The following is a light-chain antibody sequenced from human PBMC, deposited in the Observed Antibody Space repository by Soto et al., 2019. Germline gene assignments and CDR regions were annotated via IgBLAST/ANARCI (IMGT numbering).Light chain of an antibody. V-gene: IGKV1-27*01. J-gene: IGKJ2*01. Sequence: DIQMTQSPSSLSASVGDRVTITCRASQAISNYLAWYQQKPGKVPKLLIYAASTLQSGVPSRFSGSGSGTDFTLTISSLQPEYVATYYCQKYNSALFGQGTKLEIK. CDR1: QAISNY. CDR2: AAS. CDR3: QKYNSAL.